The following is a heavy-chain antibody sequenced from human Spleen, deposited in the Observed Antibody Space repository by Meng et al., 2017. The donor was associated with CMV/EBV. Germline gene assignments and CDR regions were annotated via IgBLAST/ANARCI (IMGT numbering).Heavy chain of an antibody. Sequence: SVKVSCKASGGTFRSYAISWVRQAPGQGLEWMGGIIPIFGTSNYAQKFQGRVTITTDESTSTAYMELSSLRSEDTAVYYCARSDIVVVPDPFDYWGQGTLVTVSS. D-gene: IGHD2-2*01. V-gene: IGHV1-69*05. CDR3: ARSDIVVVPDPFDY. J-gene: IGHJ4*02. CDR1: GGTFRSYA. CDR2: IIPIFGTS.